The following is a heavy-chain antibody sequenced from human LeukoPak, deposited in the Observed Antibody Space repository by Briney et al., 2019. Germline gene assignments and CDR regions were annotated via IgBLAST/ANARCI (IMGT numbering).Heavy chain of an antibody. V-gene: IGHV1-46*01. D-gene: IGHD3/OR15-3a*01. CDR2: INPSSGRT. CDR3: ARGGLPARSWFDP. CDR1: GYTFTSYY. Sequence: GASVKVSCKASGYTFTSYYMNWVRQAPGQGLEWMGIINPSSGRTTYAQKFQGRVTMTRDTSTSTVYMELTSLRSEDTAVSYCARGGLPARSWFDPWGQGTLVTVSS. J-gene: IGHJ5*02.